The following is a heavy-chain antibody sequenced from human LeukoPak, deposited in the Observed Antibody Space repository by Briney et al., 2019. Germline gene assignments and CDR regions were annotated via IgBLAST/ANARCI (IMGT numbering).Heavy chain of an antibody. D-gene: IGHD2-15*01. CDR2: MNPTSGNT. J-gene: IGHJ4*02. Sequence: ASVKVSCKASGYTFTSYDINWVRQATGQGLEWMGWMNPTSGNTGYAQKFQGRVTMTRNTSISTAYMELSSLRSEDTAVYYCARAGGYCGRISCPYYDYWGQGSLVAVSS. V-gene: IGHV1-8*01. CDR3: ARAGGYCGRISCPYYDY. CDR1: GYTFTSYD.